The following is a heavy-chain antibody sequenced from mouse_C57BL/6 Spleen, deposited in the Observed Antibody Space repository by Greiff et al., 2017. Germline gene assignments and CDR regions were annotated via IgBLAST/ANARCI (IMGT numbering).Heavy chain of an antibody. V-gene: IGHV1-54*01. Sequence: QVQLQQSGAELVRPGTSVKVSCKASGYAFTNYLIEWVKQRPGQGLEWIGVINPGSGGTNYNEKFKGKATLTAEQSSSTAYMQLSSLTSEDSAVYCCAKGATVVGYAMDYWGQGTSVTVSS. CDR1: GYAFTNYL. J-gene: IGHJ4*01. D-gene: IGHD1-1*01. CDR3: AKGATVVGYAMDY. CDR2: INPGSGGT.